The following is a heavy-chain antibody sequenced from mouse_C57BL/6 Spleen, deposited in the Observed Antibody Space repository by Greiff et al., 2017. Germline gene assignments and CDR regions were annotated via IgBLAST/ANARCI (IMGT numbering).Heavy chain of an antibody. V-gene: IGHV1-82*01. CDR1: GYAFSSSW. J-gene: IGHJ2*01. Sequence: QVQLKQSGPELVKPGASVKISCKASGYAFSSSWMNWVKQRPGKGLERIGRIYPGDGDTNYNGKFKGKATLTADKSSSTAYMQLSSLTSEDSAVYYCARSVNFDYWGQGTTLTVSS. CDR3: ARSVNFDY. CDR2: IYPGDGDT.